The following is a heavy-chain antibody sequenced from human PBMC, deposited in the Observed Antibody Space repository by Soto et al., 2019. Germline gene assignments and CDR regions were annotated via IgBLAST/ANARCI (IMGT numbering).Heavy chain of an antibody. V-gene: IGHV3-23*01. CDR2: IDNSGART. J-gene: IGHJ4*02. CDR1: GFTFSRHG. Sequence: EMRLLESGGGLVRPGGSLRLSCAASGFTFSRHGMSWVRQTPGKGLEWVATIDNSGARTHYADSVEGRFSISRDNPWSTMDLQMNSLTTDDTAVYYCVSWIFEHFDLWGQGTLVTVSS. D-gene: IGHD3-3*01. CDR3: VSWIFEHFDL.